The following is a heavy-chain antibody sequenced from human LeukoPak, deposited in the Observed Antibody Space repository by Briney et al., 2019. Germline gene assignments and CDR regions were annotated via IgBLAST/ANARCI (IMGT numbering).Heavy chain of an antibody. Sequence: PSETLSLTCNVSGGSISSGHYYWSWIRQHPGRGLEWIGYIYYSGGTYYNPSLKRRITISVDTSKNQFSLKLSSVTAADTAVYYCASQLSSGWSNGWFDPWGQGTLVTVSS. CDR2: IYYSGGT. J-gene: IGHJ5*02. V-gene: IGHV4-30-4*08. CDR1: GGSISSGHYY. D-gene: IGHD6-19*01. CDR3: ASQLSSGWSNGWFDP.